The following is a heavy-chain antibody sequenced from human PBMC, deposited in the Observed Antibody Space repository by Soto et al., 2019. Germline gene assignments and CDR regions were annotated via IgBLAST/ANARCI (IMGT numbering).Heavy chain of an antibody. Sequence: QVQLVQSGAEVKKPGSSVKVSCKASGGTFSSYAISWVRQAPGQGLEWMGGIIPIFGTANYAQKFQGRVTITEEEATSTAYRELSSLRSEDTAGYYCARGVEMATAFDYWGQGTLVTVSS. CDR1: GGTFSSYA. CDR2: IIPIFGTA. D-gene: IGHD5-18*01. J-gene: IGHJ4*02. V-gene: IGHV1-69*12. CDR3: ARGVEMATAFDY.